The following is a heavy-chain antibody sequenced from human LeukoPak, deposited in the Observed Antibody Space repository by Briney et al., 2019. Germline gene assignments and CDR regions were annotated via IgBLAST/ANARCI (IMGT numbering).Heavy chain of an antibody. J-gene: IGHJ4*02. D-gene: IGHD6-25*01. Sequence: PGGSLRLSSEASGFTFSAYAITWVRQAPGKGLEWVSSIVSDGKTHYSESVKGRFSFSRDNSKSTMYLKMNSPRAEATALHYFARGSPSGQIVYWGEGTLVTVSS. CDR1: GFTFSAYA. CDR2: IVSDGKT. CDR3: ARGSPSGQIVY. V-gene: IGHV3-23*01.